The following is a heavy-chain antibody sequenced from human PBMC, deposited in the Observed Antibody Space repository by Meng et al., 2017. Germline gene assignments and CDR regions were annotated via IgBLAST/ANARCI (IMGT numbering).Heavy chain of an antibody. CDR2: ISYDGSNK. CDR3: AREHIVVLTARSRNYFDY. J-gene: IGHJ4*02. CDR1: GFTFSSYA. V-gene: IGHV3-30*01. Sequence: GESLKISCAASGFTFSSYAMHWVRQAPGKGLEWVAVISYDGSNKYYADSVKGRFTISRDNSKNTLYLQMNSLRAEDTAVYYCAREHIVVLTARSRNYFDYWGQGTLVTVSS. D-gene: IGHD2-21*02.